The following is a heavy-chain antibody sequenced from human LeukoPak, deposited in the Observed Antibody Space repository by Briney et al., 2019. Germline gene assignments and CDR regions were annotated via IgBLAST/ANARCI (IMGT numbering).Heavy chain of an antibody. V-gene: IGHV3-23*01. CDR2: ISGSGGST. J-gene: IGHJ4*02. CDR1: GFTFSSYA. CDR3: AKDRCSGGSCYCAADY. D-gene: IGHD2-15*01. Sequence: GGSLRLSCAASGFTFSSYAMSWVRQAPGKGLEWVSAISGSGGSTYYADSVKGRFTISRDNSKNTLYLQMNSLRAEDTAVHYCAKDRCSGGSCYCAADYWGQGTLVTVSS.